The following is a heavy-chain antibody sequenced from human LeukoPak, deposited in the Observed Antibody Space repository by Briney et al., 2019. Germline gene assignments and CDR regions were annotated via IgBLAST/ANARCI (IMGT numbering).Heavy chain of an antibody. CDR1: GFTFSNYW. CDR2: INSDGINT. CDR3: AREYMVRGVRDWYFDL. D-gene: IGHD3-10*01. V-gene: IGHV3-74*01. Sequence: GGSLRLSCAASGFTFSNYWMHWVRQAPGKGLVWVSRINSDGINTSYADSVKGRFTISRDNAKNTLNLQMNSLRAEDTAVYYCAREYMVRGVRDWYFDLWGRGTLVTVSS. J-gene: IGHJ2*01.